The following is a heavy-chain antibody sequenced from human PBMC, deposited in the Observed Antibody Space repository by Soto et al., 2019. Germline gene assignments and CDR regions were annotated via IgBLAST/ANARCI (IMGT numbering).Heavy chain of an antibody. D-gene: IGHD3-3*01. J-gene: IGHJ4*02. CDR3: ASTRGYDFWSAYYNY. V-gene: IGHV5-51*01. CDR1: GYSFSNYW. CDR2: IYPSDSDT. Sequence: GESLKISCEGSGYSFSNYWIAWVRQMPGKGLEWMAIIYPSDSDTRYSPSFQGQVTISADKSISTAYLQWSSLKASDTAMYYCASTRGYDFWSAYYNYWGQGTLVTVSS.